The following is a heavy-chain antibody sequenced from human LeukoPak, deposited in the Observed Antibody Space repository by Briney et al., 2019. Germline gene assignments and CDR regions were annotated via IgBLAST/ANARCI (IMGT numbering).Heavy chain of an antibody. V-gene: IGHV3-23*01. CDR2: ISGSASST. D-gene: IGHD3-10*01. J-gene: IGHJ4*02. CDR1: GFTFSNYA. Sequence: PGGSLRLSCAASGFTFSNYAMSWVRQAPGKGLEWVSAISGSASSTYHADSVKGRFTISRDNSKNTLYLQMNSLRAEDTAVYYCARGSGSYYTYGGYWGQGTLVTVSS. CDR3: ARGSGSYYTYGGY.